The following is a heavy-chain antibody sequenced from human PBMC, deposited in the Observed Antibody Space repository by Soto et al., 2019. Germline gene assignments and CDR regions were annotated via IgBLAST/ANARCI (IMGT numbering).Heavy chain of an antibody. J-gene: IGHJ4*02. CDR1: EATFSSYP. CDR2: IIPFFGTE. V-gene: IGHV1-69*01. D-gene: IGHD5-12*01. CDR3: ARESGDRDGYNELDY. Sequence: QVQLVQSGAKVKKPGSRLKVSCKDSEATFSSYPISWGRQAPAQGLKWMGGIIPFFGTENYAQKFQGRVTITSDEPTSTAYMELSSLRSEDTGVYYCARESGDRDGYNELDYWGQGTLVTVSS.